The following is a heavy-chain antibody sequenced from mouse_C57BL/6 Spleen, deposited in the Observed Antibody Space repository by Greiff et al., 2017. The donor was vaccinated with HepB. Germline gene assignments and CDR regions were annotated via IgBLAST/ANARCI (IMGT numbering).Heavy chain of an antibody. Sequence: DVKLQESGPELVKPGASVKIPCKASGYTFTDYNMDWVKQSHGKSLEWIGDINPNNGGTIYNQKFKGKATLTVDKSSSTAYMELRSLTSEDTAVYYCAAYYYGSSGYFDYWGQGTTLTVSS. CDR1: GYTFTDYN. V-gene: IGHV1-18*01. D-gene: IGHD1-1*01. J-gene: IGHJ2*01. CDR2: INPNNGGT. CDR3: AAYYYGSSGYFDY.